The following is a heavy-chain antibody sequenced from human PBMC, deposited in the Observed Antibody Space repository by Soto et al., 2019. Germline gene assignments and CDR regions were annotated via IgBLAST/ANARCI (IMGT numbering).Heavy chain of an antibody. V-gene: IGHV1-69*13. CDR3: ARVRTTYYYDSSGYHFDY. J-gene: IGHJ4*02. CDR2: IIPIFGTA. CDR1: GGTFSSYA. D-gene: IGHD3-22*01. Sequence: GASVKVSCKASGGTFSSYAISWVRQAPGQGLEWMGGIIPIFGTANYAQKFQGRVTITADESTSTAYMELSSLRSEDTAVYYCARVRTTYYYDSSGYHFDYWGQGTLVNVSS.